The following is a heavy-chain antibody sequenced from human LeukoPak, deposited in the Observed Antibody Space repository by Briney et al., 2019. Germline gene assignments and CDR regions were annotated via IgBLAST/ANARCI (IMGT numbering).Heavy chain of an antibody. CDR3: TPDLMDV. V-gene: IGHV3-15*01. CDR2: IKSKTDGGTA. J-gene: IGHJ6*03. CDR1: GFPFTNAW. Sequence: GGSLRLSSVVSGFPFTNAWMSWVRQAPGKGLEWVGRIKSKTDGGTADYAAPVRGRFTMWRDDARSALYLQMNGLQTEDTAVYYCTPDLMDVWGKGTTVTVSS.